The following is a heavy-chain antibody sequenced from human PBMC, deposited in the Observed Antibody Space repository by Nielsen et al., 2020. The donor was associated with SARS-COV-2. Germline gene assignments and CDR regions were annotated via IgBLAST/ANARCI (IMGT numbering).Heavy chain of an antibody. J-gene: IGHJ6*03. CDR3: ARGGYSYGYYYYYCMDV. D-gene: IGHD5-18*01. CDR2: IYWEDDK. Sequence: SGPTLAKPTHTPTLTCTFPGFSLSTSGVGVGWIRQPPGKALEWLALIYWEDDKRYSPTLKSRLTITKDTSKNQVVRTMTNMDPVDTAPYYCARGGYSYGYYYYYCMDVWGKGTTVTVSS. V-gene: IGHV2-5*02. CDR1: GFSLSTSGVG.